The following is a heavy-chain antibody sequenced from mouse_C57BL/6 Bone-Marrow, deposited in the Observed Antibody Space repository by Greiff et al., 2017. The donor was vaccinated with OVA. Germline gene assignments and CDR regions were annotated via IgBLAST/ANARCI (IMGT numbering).Heavy chain of an antibody. V-gene: IGHV1-81*01. CDR1: GYTFTSYG. CDR2: IYPRSGNT. Sequence: QVQLQQSGAELARPGASVKLSCKASGYTFTSYGISWVKQRTGQGLEWIGEIYPRSGNTYYNEQFKGKATLTADKSSSTAYMELRSLTSEDSAVYFCARWDDGYCGFAYWGQGTLVTVSA. CDR3: ARWDDGYCGFAY. J-gene: IGHJ3*01. D-gene: IGHD2-3*01.